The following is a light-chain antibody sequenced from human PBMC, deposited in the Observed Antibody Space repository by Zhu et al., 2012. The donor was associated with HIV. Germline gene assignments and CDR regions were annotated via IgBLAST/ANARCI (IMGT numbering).Light chain of an antibody. J-gene: IGKJ4*01. V-gene: IGKV3-11*01. CDR1: RSVSSF. CDR3: QQRSNWPLT. CDR2: DAS. Sequence: IVLTQSPATLSLSPGERATVSCRASRSVSSFLAWCQQKPGQAPRLLIYDASKRAAGIPPRFSGSGSGTDFTLTISSLEPEDFALYYCQQRSNWPLTFGGGTKVEIK.